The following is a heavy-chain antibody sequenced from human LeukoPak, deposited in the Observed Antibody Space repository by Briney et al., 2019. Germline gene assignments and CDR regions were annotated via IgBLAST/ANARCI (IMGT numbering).Heavy chain of an antibody. D-gene: IGHD2-21*02. CDR1: GGTFSSYA. Sequence: GASVKVSCKASGGTFSSYAISWVRQAPGQGLEWMGGIIPIFGTANYAQKFQGRVTITADESTSTAYMELSSLRSEDTAVYYCARDFPYMVTKGWFDPWGQGTLVTVSS. CDR3: ARDFPYMVTKGWFDP. J-gene: IGHJ5*02. CDR2: IIPIFGTA. V-gene: IGHV1-69*13.